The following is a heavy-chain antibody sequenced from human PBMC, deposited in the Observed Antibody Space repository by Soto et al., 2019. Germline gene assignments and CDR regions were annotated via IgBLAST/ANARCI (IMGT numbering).Heavy chain of an antibody. CDR3: ARDSFLWFGENYYYYYGMDV. Sequence: GGSLRLSCAASGFTFSSYAMHWVRQAPGKGLEWVAVISYDGSNKYYADSVKGRFTISRDNSKNTLYLQMNSLRAEDTAVYYCARDSFLWFGENYYYYYGMDVWGQGPTVTVSS. J-gene: IGHJ6*02. CDR1: GFTFSSYA. CDR2: ISYDGSNK. D-gene: IGHD3-10*01. V-gene: IGHV3-30-3*01.